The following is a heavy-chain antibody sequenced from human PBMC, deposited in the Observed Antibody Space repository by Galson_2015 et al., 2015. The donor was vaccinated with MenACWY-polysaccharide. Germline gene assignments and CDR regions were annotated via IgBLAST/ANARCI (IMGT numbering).Heavy chain of an antibody. D-gene: IGHD2-8*02. CDR2: INPGNGDT. CDR3: ARDTPGYCTAPGCEDFDY. CDR1: GYTFTAYA. V-gene: IGHV1-3*01. Sequence: SVKVSCKASGYTFTAYAMHWVRQAPGQRLEWMAWINPGNGDTKYSQKFQGRVTITWDTSASTVYMEGSSLTSEDTAVYYCARDTPGYCTAPGCEDFDYWGQGTLVTVSS. J-gene: IGHJ4*02.